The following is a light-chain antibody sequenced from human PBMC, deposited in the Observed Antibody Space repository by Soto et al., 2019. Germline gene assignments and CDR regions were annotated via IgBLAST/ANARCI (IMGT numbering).Light chain of an antibody. CDR2: WAS. V-gene: IGKV4-1*01. CDR1: RSVLYSSNNKNY. J-gene: IGKJ4*01. Sequence: DIVITDSPDSLHGSLLAMPTINCKSIRSVLYSSNNKNYLAWYQQKPGQPPKLLIYWASTRESGVPDRFSGSGSGTEFTLTISSLQSEDFAVYYCQQYSNWPLTFGGGTKV. CDR3: QQYSNWPLT.